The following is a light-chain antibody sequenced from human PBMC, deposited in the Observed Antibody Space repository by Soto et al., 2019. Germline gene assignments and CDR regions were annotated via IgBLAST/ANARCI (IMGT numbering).Light chain of an antibody. CDR3: CSYAGSYTWV. CDR1: SSDVGNYNY. J-gene: IGLJ3*02. Sequence: QSALTQPRSVSGSPGQSVTISCTGTSSDVGNYNYVSWYQQHPGKAPKVMIYDVNKWPSGVPDRFSGSKSGNTASLTISGLQAEAAADYYCCSYAGSYTWVFGGGTKLTVL. CDR2: DVN. V-gene: IGLV2-11*01.